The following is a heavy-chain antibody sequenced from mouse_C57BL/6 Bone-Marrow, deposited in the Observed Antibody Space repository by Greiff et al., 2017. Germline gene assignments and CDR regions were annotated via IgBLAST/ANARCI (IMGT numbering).Heavy chain of an antibody. CDR3: AQLTGYFDY. D-gene: IGHD4-1*01. CDR1: GYTFTSYW. V-gene: IGHV1-72*01. Sequence: VQLQQPGAELVKPGASVKLSCKASGYTFTSYWMHWVQQRPGRGLEWIGRIDPTSGGTQYNEKFKSKATLTVDKPSSTSDMQLSSLTSEDSAVYYCAQLTGYFDYWGKGTTLTVSS. CDR2: IDPTSGGT. J-gene: IGHJ2*01.